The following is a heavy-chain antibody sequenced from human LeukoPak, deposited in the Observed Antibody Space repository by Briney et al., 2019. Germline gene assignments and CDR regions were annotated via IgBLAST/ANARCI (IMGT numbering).Heavy chain of an antibody. CDR1: GGSISSSSYY. CDR3: AREVGGILTGFYFDY. D-gene: IGHD3-9*01. J-gene: IGHJ4*02. V-gene: IGHV4-39*07. Sequence: SETLSLTCTVSGGSISSSSYYWGWIRQPPGKGLEWIGSIYYSGSTYYNPSLKSRVTISVDTSKNQFSLKLSSVTAADTAVYYCAREVGGILTGFYFDYWGQGTLVTVSS. CDR2: IYYSGST.